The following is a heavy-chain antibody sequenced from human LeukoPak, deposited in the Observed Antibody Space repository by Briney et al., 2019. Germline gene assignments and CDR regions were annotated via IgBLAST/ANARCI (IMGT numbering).Heavy chain of an antibody. J-gene: IGHJ4*02. Sequence: GGSLRLSCAASGFTLSSYAMSWVRQAPGKGLEWVSAISGSGGSTYYADSVKGRFTISRDNSKNTLYLQMNSLRAEDTAVYYCAKALLSSGWYRGLDYWGQGTLVTVSS. CDR2: ISGSGGST. D-gene: IGHD6-19*01. CDR1: GFTLSSYA. CDR3: AKALLSSGWYRGLDY. V-gene: IGHV3-23*01.